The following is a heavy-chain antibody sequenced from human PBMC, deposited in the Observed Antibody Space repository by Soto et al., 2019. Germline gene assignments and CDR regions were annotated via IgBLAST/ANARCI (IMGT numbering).Heavy chain of an antibody. D-gene: IGHD2-21*02. Sequence: SETLSLTCTVSGGSISSYYWSWIRQPPGKGLEWIGYIYYSGSTNYNPSLKSRVTISVDTSKNQFSLKLSSVTAADTAVYYCARDSESIGGNSMGYLDYWGQRTLVTVSA. J-gene: IGHJ4*02. CDR3: ARDSESIGGNSMGYLDY. CDR1: GGSISSYY. V-gene: IGHV4-59*01. CDR2: IYYSGST.